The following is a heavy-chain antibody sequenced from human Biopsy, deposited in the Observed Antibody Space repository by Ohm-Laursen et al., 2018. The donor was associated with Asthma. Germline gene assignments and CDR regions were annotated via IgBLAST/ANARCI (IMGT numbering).Heavy chain of an antibody. D-gene: IGHD2-8*01. CDR1: RGSFRGYV. CDR3: VSGPQWSGLNV. Sequence: GTLSLTCAYRGSFRGYVWTWIRQPPGKGLEWIGEIPQGGATTFNPSLKSRVTISIDPSKSQLSLRLTSMTAADTAVYYCVSGPQWSGLNVWGQGTTVTVSS. CDR2: IPQGGAT. V-gene: IGHV4-34*01. J-gene: IGHJ6*02.